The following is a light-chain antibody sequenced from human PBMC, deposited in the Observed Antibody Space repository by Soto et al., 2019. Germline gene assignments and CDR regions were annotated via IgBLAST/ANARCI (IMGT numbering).Light chain of an antibody. CDR2: DAS. Sequence: EIVLTQSPAPLSLSPGERATLSCRASQSVSSYLAWYQQKPGQAPRLLIYDASNRATGIPARFSGSGSGTDFTLTISSLEPEDFAVYYCQQRSNGPVTFGQGTRLEIK. V-gene: IGKV3-11*01. CDR3: QQRSNGPVT. J-gene: IGKJ5*01. CDR1: QSVSSY.